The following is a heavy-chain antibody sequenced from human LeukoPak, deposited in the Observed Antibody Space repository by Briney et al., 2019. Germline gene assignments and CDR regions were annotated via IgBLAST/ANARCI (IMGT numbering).Heavy chain of an antibody. D-gene: IGHD2-21*01. CDR3: AREAASCGGDCLDY. V-gene: IGHV3-11*04. CDR1: GFTFSDYY. J-gene: IGHJ4*02. CDR2: ISSSGSTI. Sequence: KPGGSLRLSCAASGFTFSDYYMSWIRQAPGKGLEWVSYISSSGSTIYYANSVKGRFTVSRDNAKNTVHLQMNTLRAEDTALYYCAREAASCGGDCLDYWGQGTLVTVSS.